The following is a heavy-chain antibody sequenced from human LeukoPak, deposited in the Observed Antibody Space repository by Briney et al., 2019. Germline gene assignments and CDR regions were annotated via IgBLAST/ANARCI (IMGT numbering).Heavy chain of an antibody. D-gene: IGHD5-18*01. J-gene: IGHJ4*02. Sequence: SETLSLTCTVSGGSISSSSYYWSWIRQPPGKGLEWIGEINHSGSTNYNPSLKSRVTISVDTSKNQFSLKLSSVTAADTAVYYCARGDTAMAFDYWGQGTLVTVSS. CDR1: GGSISSSSYY. CDR3: ARGDTAMAFDY. CDR2: INHSGST. V-gene: IGHV4-39*07.